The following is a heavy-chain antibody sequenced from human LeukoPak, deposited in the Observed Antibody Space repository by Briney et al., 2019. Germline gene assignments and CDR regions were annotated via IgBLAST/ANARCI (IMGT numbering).Heavy chain of an antibody. Sequence: SETLSLTCTVSGGSISSSSYYWGWIRQPPGKGLEWIGCIYYSGSTYYNPSLKSRVTISVDTSKNQFSLNLNPVTAADTSVYYCARGYLGSRRVRGADAFDIWGQGTLVIVSS. J-gene: IGHJ3*02. CDR3: ARGYLGSRRVRGADAFDI. CDR2: IYYSGST. V-gene: IGHV4-39*07. CDR1: GGSISSSSYY. D-gene: IGHD3-10*01.